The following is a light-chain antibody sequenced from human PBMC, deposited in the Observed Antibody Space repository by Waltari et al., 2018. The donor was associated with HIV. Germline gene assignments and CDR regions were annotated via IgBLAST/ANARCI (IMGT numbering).Light chain of an antibody. CDR1: SSNIGTNT. CDR2: GNH. V-gene: IGLV1-44*01. J-gene: IGLJ3*02. CDR3: AAWDDSLNAWV. Sequence: QSVLTQPPSASGTPGPRVTISCSGSSSNIGTNTVNWYQQLPGSAPKFLMYGNHLRPSGVPARFSGSKSGTSASLAISGLRSEDESGYYCAAWDDSLNAWVFGGGTKVTVL.